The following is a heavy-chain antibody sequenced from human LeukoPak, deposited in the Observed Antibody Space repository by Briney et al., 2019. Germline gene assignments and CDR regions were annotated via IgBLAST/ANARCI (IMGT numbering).Heavy chain of an antibody. CDR2: LYSGGNT. J-gene: IGHJ2*01. CDR3: ARDFFALNGGNPRLGYFDL. Sequence: PGGSLRLSCAVSGFTVSSNYMSWVRQAPGKGLEWVAVLYSGGNTYYADSVRGRFTISRDNSKNTLYLQMNSLRAEDTAVYYCARDFFALNGGNPRLGYFDLWGRGTLVTVSS. V-gene: IGHV3-53*01. CDR1: GFTVSSNY. D-gene: IGHD4-23*01.